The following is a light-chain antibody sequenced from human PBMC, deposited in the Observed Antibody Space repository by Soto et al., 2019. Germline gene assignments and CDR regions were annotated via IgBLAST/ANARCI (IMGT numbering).Light chain of an antibody. CDR1: QSVSSK. V-gene: IGKV3-15*01. CDR3: QQYNNWPRT. CDR2: GAS. J-gene: IGKJ1*01. Sequence: EIVMTQSPGTLFVSPGERATLSFRASQSVSSKLAWYKHKPGQAPRIISYGASTRATDIPATFSGSGSGTQFTLTISSLQSEDFEVYYCQQYNNWPRTFGQGTKVDIK.